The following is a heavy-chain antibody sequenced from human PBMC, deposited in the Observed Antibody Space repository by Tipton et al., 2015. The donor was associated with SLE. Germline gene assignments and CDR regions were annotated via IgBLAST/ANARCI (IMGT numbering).Heavy chain of an antibody. J-gene: IGHJ6*03. D-gene: IGHD3-10*01. Sequence: TLSLTCAVYGGSLSGYYWSWIRQPPGKGLEWIGEINRSGSTNYNPSLKSRVTISVDTSKNQFSLKLTSVTAADTAVYYCARVLFSIVAIPGTIYYYSYMDVWDKGTTVTVSS. V-gene: IGHV4-34*01. CDR1: GGSLSGYY. CDR2: INRSGST. CDR3: ARVLFSIVAIPGTIYYYSYMDV.